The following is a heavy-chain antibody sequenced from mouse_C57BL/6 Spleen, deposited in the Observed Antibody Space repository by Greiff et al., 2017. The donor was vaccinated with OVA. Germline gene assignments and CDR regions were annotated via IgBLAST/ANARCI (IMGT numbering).Heavy chain of an antibody. CDR3: ARERVLRYHYFDY. V-gene: IGHV1-55*01. Sequence: QVQLQQSGAELVKPGASVKMSCKASGYTFTSYWITWVKQRPGQGLEWIGDIYPGSGSTNYNEKLQSKATLTVDTSSSTAYMQLSSLTSEDSSVYYCARERVLRYHYFDYWGQGTTLTVSS. CDR1: GYTFTSYW. CDR2: IYPGSGST. J-gene: IGHJ2*01. D-gene: IGHD1-1*01.